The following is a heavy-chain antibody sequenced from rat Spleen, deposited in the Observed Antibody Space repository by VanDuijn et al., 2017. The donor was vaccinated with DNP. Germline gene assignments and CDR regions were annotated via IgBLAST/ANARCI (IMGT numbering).Heavy chain of an antibody. Sequence: EVQLVESGGGLIQPGRSLQLSCAASGFTFSDYNMAWVRQAPKKGLEWVAIIIYDGSRTYYRHSVKGRFTISRDNAKSTLYLQMDSLRSEDTATYYCATHADNNYPNWFAYWGQGTLVTVSS. CDR2: IIYDGSRT. V-gene: IGHV5S10*01. D-gene: IGHD1-10*01. J-gene: IGHJ3*01. CDR1: GFTFSDYN. CDR3: ATHADNNYPNWFAY.